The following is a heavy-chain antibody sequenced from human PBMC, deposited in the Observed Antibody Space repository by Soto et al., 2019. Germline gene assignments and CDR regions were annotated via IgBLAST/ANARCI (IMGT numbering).Heavy chain of an antibody. CDR1: GDTFNFYS. D-gene: IGHD3-10*01. V-gene: IGHV1-69*04. CDR2: VNPIVSMS. J-gene: IGHJ4*02. Sequence: QVQLVQSGAEVKRPGSSVKVSCKASGDTFNFYSINWVRQAPGLGLEWMGRVNPIVSMSNYAQRFQVRVTMTADKSTSTAYMELSGLRSEDTAIYYCATSYGSGYRAFDYWGQGALVTVS. CDR3: ATSYGSGYRAFDY.